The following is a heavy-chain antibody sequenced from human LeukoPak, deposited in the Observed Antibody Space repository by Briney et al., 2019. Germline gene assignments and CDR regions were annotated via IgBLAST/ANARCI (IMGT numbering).Heavy chain of an antibody. CDR3: VKWGYYDSSGLVM. Sequence: PGGSLRLSCSASGFTFSSYAMHWVRQAPGKGLEYVSAISSNGGSTYYADSVKGRFTTSRDNSKNTLYLQMSSLRAEDTAVYYCVKWGYYDSSGLVMGGQGTLVTVSS. V-gene: IGHV3-64D*06. J-gene: IGHJ4*02. CDR2: ISSNGGST. D-gene: IGHD3-22*01. CDR1: GFTFSSYA.